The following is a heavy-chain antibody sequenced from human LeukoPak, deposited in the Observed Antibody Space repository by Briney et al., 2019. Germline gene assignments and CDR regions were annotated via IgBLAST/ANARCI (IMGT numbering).Heavy chain of an antibody. D-gene: IGHD3-22*01. CDR3: AGPGRDYYYDSSGYYYAGDAFDI. CDR1: GGTFSSYT. J-gene: IGHJ3*02. Sequence: SVKVSCKASGGTFSSYTISWVRQAPGQGLEWMGRMIPILGIANYAQKFQGRVTITADKSTSTAYMELRSLRSEDTAVHYCAGPGRDYYYDSSGYYYAGDAFDIWGQGTMVTVSS. CDR2: MIPILGIA. V-gene: IGHV1-69*02.